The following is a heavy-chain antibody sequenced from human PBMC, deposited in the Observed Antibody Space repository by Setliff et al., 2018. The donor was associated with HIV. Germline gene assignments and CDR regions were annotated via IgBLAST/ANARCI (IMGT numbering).Heavy chain of an antibody. Sequence: SETLSLTCAVYGGSFSDYYWTWIRQSPGKGLEWIGEINHRGSTNYNPSPKSRVTISVDTSKNQFSLKLSSVTAADTAVYYCAKDIPGPAINSGRIKNWFDPWGEGTLVTVSS. CDR1: GGSFSDYY. D-gene: IGHD6-19*01. CDR2: INHRGST. CDR3: AKDIPGPAINSGRIKNWFDP. V-gene: IGHV4-34*01. J-gene: IGHJ5*02.